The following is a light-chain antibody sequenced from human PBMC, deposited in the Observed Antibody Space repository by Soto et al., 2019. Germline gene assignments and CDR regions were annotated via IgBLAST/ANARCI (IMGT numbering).Light chain of an antibody. J-gene: IGKJ3*01. CDR2: DAS. V-gene: IGKV1-33*01. Sequence: DIQMTQSPSSLSASVGDRVTITCQASQDISNYLNWYQQKPGKAPKLLIYDASNLETGVPSRFSGSGSETECTFTISILQHEDIATYYCQQYDNLPPGFTFGPGTKVDIK. CDR1: QDISNY. CDR3: QQYDNLPPGFT.